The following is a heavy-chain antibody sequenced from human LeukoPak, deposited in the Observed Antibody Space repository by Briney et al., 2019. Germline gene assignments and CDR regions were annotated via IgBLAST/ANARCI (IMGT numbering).Heavy chain of an antibody. J-gene: IGHJ6*03. CDR2: IYYSGST. CDR1: GGSISSYD. Sequence: AETLSLTCTVSGGSISSYDWSWIRQPPGKGLEWIGYIYYSGSTTYNPALKSRVTISVDTSKNQFSLKMRYVTAADPAVYYCARDRYSRSPRPHYYYYMDVWGKGTTVTVSS. V-gene: IGHV4-59*01. D-gene: IGHD1-1*01. CDR3: ARDRYSRSPRPHYYYYMDV.